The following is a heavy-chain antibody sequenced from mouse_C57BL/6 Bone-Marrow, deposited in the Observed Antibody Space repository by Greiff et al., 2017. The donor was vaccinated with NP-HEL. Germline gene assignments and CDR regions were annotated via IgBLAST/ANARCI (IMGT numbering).Heavy chain of an antibody. CDR1: GYTFTSYW. Sequence: QVQLQQPGAELVKPGASVKLSCKASGYTFTSYWMHWVKQRPGQGLEWIGMIHPNSGSTNYNEKFKSKATLTVDKSSSTAYMQLSSLTSEDSAVYDFARWGLYSKGGFAYWGQGTLVTVSA. CDR2: IHPNSGST. D-gene: IGHD2-5*01. V-gene: IGHV1-64*01. CDR3: ARWGLYSKGGFAY. J-gene: IGHJ3*01.